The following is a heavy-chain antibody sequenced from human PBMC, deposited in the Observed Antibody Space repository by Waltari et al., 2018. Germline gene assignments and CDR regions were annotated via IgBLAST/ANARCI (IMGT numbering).Heavy chain of an antibody. V-gene: IGHV4-39*01. D-gene: IGHD4-17*01. CDR3: ARKLRPPFSSFHS. Sequence: QLQLQESGPGLVKPSETLSLTCTVSGGSSISSTNFWVWIRQPPGKGLEWIGRIYSSGNTYYNPSPKSRVTVSLAAPKDRFSLKLSSVTAADTAVYYCARKLRPPFSSFHSWGLGTLVTVSP. CDR2: IYSSGNT. CDR1: GGSSISSTNF. J-gene: IGHJ4*02.